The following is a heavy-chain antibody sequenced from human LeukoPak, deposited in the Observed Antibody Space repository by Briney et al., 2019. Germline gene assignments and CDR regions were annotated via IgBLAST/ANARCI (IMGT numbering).Heavy chain of an antibody. Sequence: GESLKISCKGYGYSFTSYWIAWVRQMPGKGLEWMGIIYPGDSDTRYSPSFQGQITISADKSISTAYLQWSSLKASDTAMYYCARRMGYDIWYPLDPWGQGTLVTISS. CDR2: IYPGDSDT. D-gene: IGHD3-9*01. V-gene: IGHV5-51*01. J-gene: IGHJ5*02. CDR1: GYSFTSYW. CDR3: ARRMGYDIWYPLDP.